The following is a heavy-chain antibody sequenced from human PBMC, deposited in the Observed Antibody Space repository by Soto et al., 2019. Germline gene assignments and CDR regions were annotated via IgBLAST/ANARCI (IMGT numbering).Heavy chain of an antibody. J-gene: IGHJ4*02. Sequence: PGGSMRLSCAASGFIFSSFSMNWIRQAPGKGLEWLSYIRSDSNHIGYADSVRGRFTISSDIAKNSLFLQMSSLRDEDTAVYYCARDLAYAFDYWGQGTLVTVSS. CDR3: ARDLAYAFDY. D-gene: IGHD3-16*01. CDR1: GFIFSSFS. CDR2: IRSDSNHI. V-gene: IGHV3-48*02.